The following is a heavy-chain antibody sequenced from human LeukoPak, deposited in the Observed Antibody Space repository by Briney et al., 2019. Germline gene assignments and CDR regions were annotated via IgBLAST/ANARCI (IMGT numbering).Heavy chain of an antibody. Sequence: ASVKVSCKASGYTFTTYYIHWVRQAPGQGLEWMGIINPSGGSTSYAQKFQGRVTMTRDTSTSTVYMELSSLRSEDTAVYYCARARSSARPVSYFDYWGQGTLVTVSS. V-gene: IGHV1-46*01. CDR2: INPSGGST. D-gene: IGHD6-6*01. CDR3: ARARSSARPVSYFDY. J-gene: IGHJ4*02. CDR1: GYTFTTYY.